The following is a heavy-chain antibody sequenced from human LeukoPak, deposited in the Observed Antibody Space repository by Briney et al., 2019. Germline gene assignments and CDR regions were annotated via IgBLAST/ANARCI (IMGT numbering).Heavy chain of an antibody. Sequence: GGSLRLSCAASGFTFSSYWMSWVRQAPGKGLEWVANIKEDGSDKRYVDSVKGRFTISRDNAKNSLYLQMNSLRAEDTGVCYCARYSGSSAIGYWGQGTLVSVSS. V-gene: IGHV3-7*04. D-gene: IGHD4-23*01. CDR2: IKEDGSDK. CDR3: ARYSGSSAIGY. CDR1: GFTFSSYW. J-gene: IGHJ4*02.